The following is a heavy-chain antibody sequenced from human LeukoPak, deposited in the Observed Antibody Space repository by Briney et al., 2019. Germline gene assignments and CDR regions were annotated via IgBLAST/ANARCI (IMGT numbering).Heavy chain of an antibody. J-gene: IGHJ4*02. CDR2: IRYDGSNK. D-gene: IGHD4-17*01. CDR3: ATHTGYFDY. CDR1: GFTFSNYG. V-gene: IGHV3-30*02. Sequence: GGSLRLSCAASGFTFSNYGMPWVRQAPGKGLEWVTFIRYDGSNKFYADSVKGRFTISRDNSKNTLYLQMNSLRGEDSAVYYCATHTGYFDYWGQGTLVTVSS.